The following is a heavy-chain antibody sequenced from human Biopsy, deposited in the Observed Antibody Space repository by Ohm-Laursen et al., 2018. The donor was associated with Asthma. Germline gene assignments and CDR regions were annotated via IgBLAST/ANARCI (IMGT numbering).Heavy chain of an antibody. CDR2: VHSSGST. V-gene: IGHV4-59*01. Sequence: TLSLTCTVSPGSINDYYWNWIRQFPGKGLEWIGYVHSSGSTRFNPSLKSRVTISVDTSKNQLSLNLTSVIAADTAVYYCARDQGDSKFDYWGQGILVTVSS. J-gene: IGHJ4*02. CDR3: ARDQGDSKFDY. CDR1: PGSINDYY. D-gene: IGHD3-16*01.